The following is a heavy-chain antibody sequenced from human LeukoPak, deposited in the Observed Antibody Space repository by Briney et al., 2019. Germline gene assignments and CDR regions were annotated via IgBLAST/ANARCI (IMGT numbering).Heavy chain of an antibody. V-gene: IGHV3-20*04. Sequence: PGGSLRLSCAASGFTFDDYGMSWVRQAPGKGLEWVSGLNWNGGSTGYADSVKGRFTISRDNSKNTLYLQMNSLRAEDTAVYYCARGSYAFDYWGQGTLVTVSS. CDR3: ARGSYAFDY. D-gene: IGHD3-16*01. CDR2: LNWNGGST. CDR1: GFTFDDYG. J-gene: IGHJ4*02.